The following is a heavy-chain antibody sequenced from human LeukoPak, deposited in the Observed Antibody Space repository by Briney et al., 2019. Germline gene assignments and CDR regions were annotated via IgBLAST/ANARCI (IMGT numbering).Heavy chain of an antibody. CDR2: IRYNGNNI. J-gene: IGHJ4*02. V-gene: IGHV3-30*02. CDR1: VFTFSNYG. Sequence: GGSLRLSCVASVFTFSNYGMNWGPQAPGKGLEWVAFIRYNGNNIQYVDSVRGRFTIARDNSKNTLYLQMNSLRAEETAVYYCAKDTELGVNWNPFYYWGQGTLVTVSS. CDR3: AKDTELGVNWNPFYY. D-gene: IGHD1-1*01.